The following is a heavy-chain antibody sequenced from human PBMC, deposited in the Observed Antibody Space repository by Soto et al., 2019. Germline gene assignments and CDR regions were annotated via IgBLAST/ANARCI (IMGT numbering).Heavy chain of an antibody. D-gene: IGHD3-3*01. V-gene: IGHV5-51*01. Sequence: GESLKISCKCSGYSFTIYWIGWVRQMPGKGLEWMGIIYPGDSDTRYSPSFQGQVTISADKSISTAYLQWSSLKASDTAMYYCARQRSLEWFSWTYYYYYGMDVWGQGTTVTVSS. CDR1: GYSFTIYW. CDR3: ARQRSLEWFSWTYYYYYGMDV. J-gene: IGHJ6*02. CDR2: IYPGDSDT.